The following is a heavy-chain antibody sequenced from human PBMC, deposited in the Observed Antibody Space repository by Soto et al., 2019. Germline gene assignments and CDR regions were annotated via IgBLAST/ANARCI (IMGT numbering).Heavy chain of an antibody. V-gene: IGHV3-73*01. CDR1: GFTFSGPA. J-gene: IGHJ5*02. CDR2: IRSKANSYAT. Sequence: GGYLRLACPPSGFTFSGPAMHCVRQASGKGLEWGGRIRSKANSYATAYAASVKGRFTISRDDSKNTAYLQMNSLKTEDTAVYYCTRKGRQPLASWVQGTLDTVSS. CDR3: TRKGRQPLAS.